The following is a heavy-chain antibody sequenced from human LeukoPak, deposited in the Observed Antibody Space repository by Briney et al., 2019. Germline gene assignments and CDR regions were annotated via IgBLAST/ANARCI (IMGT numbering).Heavy chain of an antibody. J-gene: IGHJ4*02. Sequence: GESLKISCKGSGYSFTSYWIGWVRQMPGKGLEWMGIIYPGDSDTRYSPSFQGQVTISADKSISTAYLQWSSLKASDTATYYCARMYPGSDWGSEVFDYWGQGTLVTVSS. CDR2: IYPGDSDT. V-gene: IGHV5-51*01. CDR1: GYSFTSYW. CDR3: ARMYPGSDWGSEVFDY. D-gene: IGHD7-27*01.